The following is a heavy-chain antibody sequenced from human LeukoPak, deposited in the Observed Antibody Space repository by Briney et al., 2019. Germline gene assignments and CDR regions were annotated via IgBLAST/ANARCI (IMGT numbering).Heavy chain of an antibody. D-gene: IGHD3-3*01. Sequence: ASVKVSCKASGGTFSSYAISWVRQAPGQGLEWMGGIIPIFGTANYAQKFQGRVTITTDESTSTAYMELSSLRSEDTAVYYCALGLGDFWSGSPIDYWGQGTLVTVPS. V-gene: IGHV1-69*05. CDR3: ALGLGDFWSGSPIDY. CDR1: GGTFSSYA. CDR2: IIPIFGTA. J-gene: IGHJ4*02.